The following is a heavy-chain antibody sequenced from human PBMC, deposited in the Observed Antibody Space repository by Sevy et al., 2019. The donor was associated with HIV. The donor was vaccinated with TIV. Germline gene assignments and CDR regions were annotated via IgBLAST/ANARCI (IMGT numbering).Heavy chain of an antibody. J-gene: IGHJ6*02. CDR2: IRSKANSYAT. D-gene: IGHD3-10*01. CDR1: GFTFSGSA. CDR3: TRHEEWFGELAYYYYGMDV. V-gene: IGHV3-73*01. Sequence: GGSLRLSCAASGFTFSGSAMHWVRQASGKGLEWVGRIRSKANSYATAYAASVKGRFTISRDDSKNTAYLKMNSLKTEDTAVYYCTRHEEWFGELAYYYYGMDVWGQGTTVTVSS.